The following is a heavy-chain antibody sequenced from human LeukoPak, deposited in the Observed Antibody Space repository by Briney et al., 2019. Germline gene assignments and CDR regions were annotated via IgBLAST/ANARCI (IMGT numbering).Heavy chain of an antibody. D-gene: IGHD2-2*01. CDR3: ARAQGYCSSTSCYYYYYYMDV. CDR2: IYHSGST. V-gene: IGHV4-4*02. CDR1: GGSISSSNW. Sequence: PSETLSLTCAVSGGSISSSNWWTWVRQPPGKGLEWIGEIYHSGSTNYNLSLKSRVTISVDKSKNQFSLKLSSVTAADTAVYYCARAQGYCSSTSCYYYYYYMDVWGKGTTVTVSS. J-gene: IGHJ6*03.